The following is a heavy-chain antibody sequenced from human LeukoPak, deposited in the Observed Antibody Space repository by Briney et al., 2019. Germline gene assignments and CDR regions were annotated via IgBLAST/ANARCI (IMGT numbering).Heavy chain of an antibody. D-gene: IGHD6-19*01. J-gene: IGHJ3*02. CDR3: ARVGSGIAVAGTVRGAFDI. Sequence: GGPLRLCCAASGFTCSSYAMHWGRQAPGKGLEYVSASSSNGGSTYYANSVKGRFTNSRDNSKNTLYLQMGSLRAEDMAVYYCARVGSGIAVAGTVRGAFDIWGQGTMVTVSS. V-gene: IGHV3-64*01. CDR1: GFTCSSYA. CDR2: SSSNGGST.